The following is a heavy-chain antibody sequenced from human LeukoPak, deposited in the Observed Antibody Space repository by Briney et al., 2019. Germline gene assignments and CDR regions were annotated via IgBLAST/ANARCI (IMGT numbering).Heavy chain of an antibody. CDR2: ISNSSSTI. D-gene: IGHD3-3*01. Sequence: GGSLRLSCEASGITFSRAWMNWVRQAPGKGLEWVSYISNSSSTIYYADSVKGRFTISRDNAKNSVYLQMNSLRDEDTAVYYCARGYDFDYWGQGTLVTVSS. J-gene: IGHJ4*02. V-gene: IGHV3-48*02. CDR3: ARGYDFDY. CDR1: GITFSRAW.